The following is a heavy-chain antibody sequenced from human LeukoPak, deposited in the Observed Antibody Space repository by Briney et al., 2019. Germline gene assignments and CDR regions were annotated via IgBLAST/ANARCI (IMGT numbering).Heavy chain of an antibody. J-gene: IGHJ4*02. CDR1: GGSISSSNW. CDR2: IYHSGST. Sequence: SETLSLTCDVSGGSISSSNWWSWVRQPPGKGLEWIGEIYHSGSTNYNPSLKSRVTISVDKSKNQFSLKLSSVTAADTAVYYCASARGDGYGDYVIDYWGQGTLVTVSS. D-gene: IGHD4-17*01. CDR3: ASARGDGYGDYVIDY. V-gene: IGHV4-4*02.